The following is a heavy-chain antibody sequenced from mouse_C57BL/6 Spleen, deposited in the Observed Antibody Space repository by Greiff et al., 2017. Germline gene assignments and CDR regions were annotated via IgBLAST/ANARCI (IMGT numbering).Heavy chain of an antibody. CDR2: IDPSDSDT. J-gene: IGHJ4*01. CDR1: GYTFTSYW. Sequence: QVQLQQPGAELVRPGSSVKLSCKASGYTFTSYWMHWVKQRPIQGLEWIGNIDPSDSDTHYNQKFKDKATLTVDKSSSTAYMQLSSLTSEDSAVYYCASGNYEAMDYWGQGTSVTVSS. D-gene: IGHD2-1*01. V-gene: IGHV1-52*01. CDR3: ASGNYEAMDY.